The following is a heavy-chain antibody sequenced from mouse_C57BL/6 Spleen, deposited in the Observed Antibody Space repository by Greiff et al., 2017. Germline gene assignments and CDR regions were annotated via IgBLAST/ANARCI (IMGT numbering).Heavy chain of an antibody. D-gene: IGHD1-1*01. CDR3: ARRVKLRPWYFDV. J-gene: IGHJ1*03. CDR1: GYTFTDYY. Sequence: VQLKQSGPELVMPGASVKISCKASGYTFTDYYMNWVKQSHGKSLEWIGDINPNNGGTSYNQKFKGKATLTVDKSSSTAYMELRSLTSEDSAVYYCARRVKLRPWYFDVWGTGTTVTVSS. V-gene: IGHV1-26*01. CDR2: INPNNGGT.